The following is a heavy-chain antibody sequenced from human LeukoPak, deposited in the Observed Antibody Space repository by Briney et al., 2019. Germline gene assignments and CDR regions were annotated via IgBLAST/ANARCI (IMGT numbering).Heavy chain of an antibody. D-gene: IGHD1/OR15-1a*01. CDR3: AKVAPGTDPYLRY. V-gene: IGHV1-2*06. CDR2: INPNSGGT. Sequence: ASVKVSCKASGYTFTGYYIHWVRQAPGQGLEWMGRINPNSGGTNYAQKFQGRVTMTRDTSISTAYMELSSLRSGDTAVYYCAKVAPGTDPYLRYWGQGTLVTVSS. J-gene: IGHJ4*02. CDR1: GYTFTGYY.